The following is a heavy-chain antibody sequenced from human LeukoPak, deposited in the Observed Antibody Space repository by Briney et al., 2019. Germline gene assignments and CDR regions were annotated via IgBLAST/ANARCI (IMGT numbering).Heavy chain of an antibody. Sequence: ASVKVSCKASGYTFTGYYMHWVRQAPGQGLEWMGWINAGNGNTKYSQEFQGRVTITRTTSINTAYMELSSLRSEDTAVYYCARGASRSFDYWGQGTLVTVSS. CDR1: GYTFTGYY. J-gene: IGHJ4*02. CDR3: ARGASRSFDY. CDR2: INAGNGNT. V-gene: IGHV1/OR15-3*02.